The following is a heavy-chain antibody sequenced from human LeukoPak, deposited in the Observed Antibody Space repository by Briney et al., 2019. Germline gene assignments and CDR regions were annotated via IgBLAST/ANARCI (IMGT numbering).Heavy chain of an antibody. V-gene: IGHV4-4*02. CDR1: LGSISTNNW. J-gene: IGHJ6*02. D-gene: IGHD3-22*01. Sequence: SGTLSLTCAVSLGSISTNNWWSWVRQTPGKGLEWIGEIYHSGSTYYNPSLKSRVSISVDKSKNQFSLKLTSVTAADTAVYYCARDNYSDGSGVRWYGMDVWGQGTTVTVSS. CDR2: IYHSGST. CDR3: ARDNYSDGSGVRWYGMDV.